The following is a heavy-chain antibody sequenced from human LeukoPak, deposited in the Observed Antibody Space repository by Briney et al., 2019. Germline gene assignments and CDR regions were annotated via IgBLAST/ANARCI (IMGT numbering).Heavy chain of an antibody. Sequence: SETLSLTCTVSGGSISSSSYYWGWIRQPPGKGLEWIGSVYNSGPTYYNPSLKSRVTISVDTSKNRFSLKLSSVTAADTAVYYCARRYGSGSYRPDYWGQGTLVTVSS. V-gene: IGHV4-39*01. D-gene: IGHD3-10*01. J-gene: IGHJ4*02. CDR2: VYNSGPT. CDR1: GGSISSSSYY. CDR3: ARRYGSGSYRPDY.